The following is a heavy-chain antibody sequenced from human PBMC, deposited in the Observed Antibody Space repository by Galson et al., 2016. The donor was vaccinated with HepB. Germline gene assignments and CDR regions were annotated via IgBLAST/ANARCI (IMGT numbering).Heavy chain of an antibody. Sequence: SLRLSCAASGFTFSRYSMNWVRQAPGRGLEWVASISSGSTYIYYVDSVKGRFTVSRDNAKNSLYLQMNSLRAEDTAVYFCARGPSDSDFGSYFDSWCQGALVTVSS. J-gene: IGHJ5*01. CDR3: ARGPSDSDFGSYFDS. D-gene: IGHD3-3*01. V-gene: IGHV3-21*01. CDR1: GFTFSRYS. CDR2: ISSGSTYI.